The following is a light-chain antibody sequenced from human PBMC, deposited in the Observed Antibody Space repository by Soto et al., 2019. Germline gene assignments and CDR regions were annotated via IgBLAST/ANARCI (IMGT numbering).Light chain of an antibody. CDR2: ASS. CDR1: QISGSNF. J-gene: IGKJ5*01. Sequence: IVLTPSPGTLSLSPWGRATLSCKTSQISGSNFLAWYQQKPGQAPRLLIYASSNRATGIPDRFSGSASGADFTLTIDRLEPEDFAVYYCQLYGTSPPFGQGTRLEIK. V-gene: IGKV3-20*01. CDR3: QLYGTSPP.